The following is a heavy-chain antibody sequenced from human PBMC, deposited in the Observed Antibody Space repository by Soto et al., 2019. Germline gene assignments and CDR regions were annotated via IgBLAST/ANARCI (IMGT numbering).Heavy chain of an antibody. CDR2: IYYSGST. CDR1: GCSISSGGYY. J-gene: IGHJ4*02. Sequence: SETLSLTCPVSGCSISSGGYYWSWIRQHPGKGLEWIGYIYYSGSTYYNPSLKSRVTISVDTSKNQFSLKLSSVTAADTALYYCTKGRYSEWALSGGGQESWGRGTLVTVSS. CDR3: TKGRYSEWALSGGGQES. D-gene: IGHD3-3*01. V-gene: IGHV4-31*03.